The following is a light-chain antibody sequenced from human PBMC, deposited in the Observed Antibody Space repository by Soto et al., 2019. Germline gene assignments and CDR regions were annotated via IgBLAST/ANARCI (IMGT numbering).Light chain of an antibody. J-gene: IGKJ4*01. CDR1: QSISSW. CDR2: KAP. V-gene: IGKV1-5*03. CDR3: QQYNSYPLT. Sequence: DIQMTQSPSTLSASVGDRVTITCRASQSISSWLAWYQQKTGKAPKLLIYKAPSLESGVPSRFSGSGSGTEVTLTISSLQPDDFATYYCQQYNSYPLTFGGVTKVDI.